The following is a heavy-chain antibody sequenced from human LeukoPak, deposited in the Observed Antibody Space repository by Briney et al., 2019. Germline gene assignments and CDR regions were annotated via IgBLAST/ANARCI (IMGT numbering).Heavy chain of an antibody. CDR3: ARDWGYDSSGYSSVY. CDR2: INPNSGGT. D-gene: IGHD3-22*01. J-gene: IGHJ4*02. CDR1: GYTFTGYY. V-gene: IGHV1-2*06. Sequence: ASVKVSCKASGYTFTGYYMHWVRQAPGQGLEWMGRINPNSGGTNYAQKLQGRVTMTTDTSTSTAYMELRSLRSDDTAVYYCARDWGYDSSGYSSVYWGQGTLVTVSS.